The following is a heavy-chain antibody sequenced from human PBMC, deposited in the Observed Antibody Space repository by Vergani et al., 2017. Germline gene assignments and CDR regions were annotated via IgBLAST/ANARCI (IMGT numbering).Heavy chain of an antibody. CDR1: GFTFSGSA. D-gene: IGHD3-22*01. CDR2: IRSKANSYAT. V-gene: IGHV3-73*01. Sequence: EVQLVESGGGLVQPGGSLKLSCAASGFTFSGSAMHWVRQASGKGLEWVGRIRSKANSYATAYVASVKGRFTISRDDSKNTAYLQMNSLKTEDTAVYYCTSPHYYDSSGYYRDFDYWGQGTLVTVSS. J-gene: IGHJ4*02. CDR3: TSPHYYDSSGYYRDFDY.